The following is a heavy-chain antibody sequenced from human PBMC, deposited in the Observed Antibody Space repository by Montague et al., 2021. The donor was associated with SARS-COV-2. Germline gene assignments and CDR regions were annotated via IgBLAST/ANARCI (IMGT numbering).Heavy chain of an antibody. CDR2: IYYSGST. CDR1: GGSISSGGYY. Sequence: TLSLTCTVSGGSISSGGYYWSWIRQHPGKGLEWIGYIYYSGSTHYNPSLKSRVTISVDTSKNQFSLKMSSVTAADTAVYYCARSPEPMIILIITSLNWYFDLWGRGTLVTVPS. D-gene: IGHD3-22*01. CDR3: ARSPEPMIILIITSLNWYFDL. V-gene: IGHV4-31*03. J-gene: IGHJ2*01.